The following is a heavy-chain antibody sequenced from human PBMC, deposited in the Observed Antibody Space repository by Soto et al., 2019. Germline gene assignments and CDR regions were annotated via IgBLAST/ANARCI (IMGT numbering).Heavy chain of an antibody. J-gene: IGHJ4*02. CDR2: MNPNSGNT. D-gene: IGHD3-10*01. CDR1: GYTFTSYD. CDR3: AITLLRFGEHHY. V-gene: IGHV1-8*01. Sequence: QVQLVQSGAEVKKPGASVKVSCKASGYTFTSYDINWVRQATGQGLEWMGWMNPNSGNTGYAQKLQGRVTMTRNTSLSTAYMELSSLRSEDTAVYYCAITLLRFGEHHYWGQGTLVTVSS.